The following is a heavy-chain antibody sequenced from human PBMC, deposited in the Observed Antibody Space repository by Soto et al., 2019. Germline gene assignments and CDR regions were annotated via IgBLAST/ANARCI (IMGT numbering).Heavy chain of an antibody. Sequence: EVQLVESGGGLVQPGGSVRLSCAASGFTFSSYGMHWVRQAPGKGLEYVSAITGNGGSTYYANSVKGRFTISRDNDKNTPYLQMGSLRADDIAVYYSAIGRTDDSGDPGDFDYWGQGTLVTVSS. CDR1: GFTFSSYG. CDR2: ITGNGGST. V-gene: IGHV3-64*01. J-gene: IGHJ4*02. CDR3: AIGRTDDSGDPGDFDY. D-gene: IGHD4-17*01.